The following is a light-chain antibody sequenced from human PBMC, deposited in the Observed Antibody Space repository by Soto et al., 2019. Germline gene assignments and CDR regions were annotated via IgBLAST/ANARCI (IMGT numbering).Light chain of an antibody. CDR3: HQYYIAPFT. Sequence: DIVMTQSPDSLAVSLGERATINCKSSQSVLYNSNNKHYLAWYQQKPGQPPKLLIYWASTRESGVPDRFSGSGSGTDFTLTISSLQAEDVAVYYCHQYYIAPFTFGPGTKVEIK. J-gene: IGKJ3*01. CDR1: QSVLYNSNNKHY. V-gene: IGKV4-1*01. CDR2: WAS.